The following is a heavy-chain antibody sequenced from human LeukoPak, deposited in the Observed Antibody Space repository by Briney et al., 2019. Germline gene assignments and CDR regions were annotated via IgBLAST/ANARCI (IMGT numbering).Heavy chain of an antibody. CDR1: GGSISSSSYY. V-gene: IGHV4-39*07. CDR3: ARVYYYDSSGYYLPSYFDY. J-gene: IGHJ4*02. D-gene: IGHD3-22*01. CDR2: IYYSGST. Sequence: PSETLSLTCTVSGGSISSSSYYWGWIRQPPGKGLEWIGSIYYSGSTYYNPSLKSRVTISVDTSKNQFSLKLSSVTAADTAVYYCARVYYYDSSGYYLPSYFDYWGQGTLVTVSS.